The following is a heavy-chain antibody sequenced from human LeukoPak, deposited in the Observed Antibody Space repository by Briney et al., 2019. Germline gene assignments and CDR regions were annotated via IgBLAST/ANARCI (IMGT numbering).Heavy chain of an antibody. CDR3: ARQMNTVTADY. CDR1: GDSINSRSYY. J-gene: IGHJ4*02. D-gene: IGHD4-17*01. Sequence: SETLSLTCTVSGDSINSRSYYWDWIRQPPGKGLEWIGNLYYGGNTHYNPSLKSRVTISADTSNNQFSLRLSSVTAADTAVYYCARQMNTVTADYWGQGTLVTVSS. V-gene: IGHV4-39*01. CDR2: LYYGGNT.